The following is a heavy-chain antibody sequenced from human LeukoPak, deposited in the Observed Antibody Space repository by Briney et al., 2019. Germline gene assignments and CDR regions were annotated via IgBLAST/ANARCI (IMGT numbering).Heavy chain of an antibody. CDR3: AKVSWESTSQDFDC. Sequence: GGSLRLSCTPSGFTFSSHAMSWVRQAPGKGLEWVSIISANGAGTYYGDSVKGRFTISRDNSKNRLYLQMNSLRAEDTAVYYCAKVSWESTSQDFDCWGQGTLVTVSS. D-gene: IGHD5/OR15-5a*01. CDR1: GFTFSSHA. J-gene: IGHJ4*02. CDR2: ISANGAGT. V-gene: IGHV3-23*02.